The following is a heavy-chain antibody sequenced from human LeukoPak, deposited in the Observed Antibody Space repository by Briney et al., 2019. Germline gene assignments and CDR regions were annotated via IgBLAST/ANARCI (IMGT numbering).Heavy chain of an antibody. D-gene: IGHD6-13*01. J-gene: IGHJ5*02. CDR1: GGSISSGGYY. CDR2: IYYSGST. V-gene: IGHV4-31*03. CDR3: ARDIPAAAGTFDP. Sequence: SETLSLTCTVSGGSISSGGYYWSWIRQHPGKGLEWIGYIYYSGSTYCNPSLKSRVTISVDTSKNQFSLKLSSVTAADTAVYYCARDIPAAAGTFDPWGQGTLVTVSS.